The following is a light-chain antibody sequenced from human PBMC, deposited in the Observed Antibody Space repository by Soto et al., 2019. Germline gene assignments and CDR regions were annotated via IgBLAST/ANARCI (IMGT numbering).Light chain of an antibody. CDR3: QHCDTYWA. V-gene: IGKV1-5*01. J-gene: IGKJ1*01. Sequence: DIQMTQSPSTLSATAGDRVTITCRASQSISSWLAWYQHKPGKAPKLLIYDASNLDSGVPSRFSGGGSGTEFTLTISNLQADDFATYYCQHCDTYWAFGPGTKVEVE. CDR2: DAS. CDR1: QSISSW.